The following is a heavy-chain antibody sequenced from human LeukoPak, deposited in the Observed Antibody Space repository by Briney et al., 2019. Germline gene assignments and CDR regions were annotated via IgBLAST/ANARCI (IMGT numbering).Heavy chain of an antibody. V-gene: IGHV1-2*02. J-gene: IGHJ4*02. CDR2: INPNSGGT. D-gene: IGHD3-3*01. CDR1: GYTFTGYY. Sequence: ASVKVSCKASGYTFTGYYMHWVRQAPGQGLEWMGWINPNSGGTNYAQKFQGRVTMTRDTSISTAYMELSRLRSDDTAVYYCARDLGRYDYDFWSGYYPGQIDYWGQGTLVTVSS. CDR3: ARDLGRYDYDFWSGYYPGQIDY.